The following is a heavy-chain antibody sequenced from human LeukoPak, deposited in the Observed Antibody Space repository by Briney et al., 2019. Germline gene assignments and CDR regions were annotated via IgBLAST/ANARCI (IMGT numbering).Heavy chain of an antibody. V-gene: IGHV3-48*02. J-gene: IGHJ4*02. CDR1: GFTFSSYS. Sequence: PGGSLRLSCAASGFTFSSYSMNWVRQAPGKGLEWVSYISSSSSTIYYADSVKGRFTISRDNAKNSLYLQMNSLRDEDTAVYYCARAGDYCSGGSCFDYRGQGTLVTVSS. D-gene: IGHD2-15*01. CDR2: ISSSSSTI. CDR3: ARAGDYCSGGSCFDY.